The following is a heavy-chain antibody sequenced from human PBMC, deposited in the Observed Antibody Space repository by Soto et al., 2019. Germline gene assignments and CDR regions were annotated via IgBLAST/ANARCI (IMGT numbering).Heavy chain of an antibody. V-gene: IGHV1-18*01. CDR2: ISAYNGNT. CDR1: GYTFTSYG. CDR3: ARAEVDGSGSYAFDI. J-gene: IGHJ3*02. D-gene: IGHD3-10*01. Sequence: ASVKVSCKASGYTFTSYGISWVRQAPGQGLEWMGWISAYNGNTNYAQKLQGRVTMTTDTSTSTAYMELRSLRSDDTAVYYCARAEVDGSGSYAFDIWGQGTMVTVSS.